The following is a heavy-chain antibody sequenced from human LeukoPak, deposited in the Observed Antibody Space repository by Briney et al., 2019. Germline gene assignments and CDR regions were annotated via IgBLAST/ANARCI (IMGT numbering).Heavy chain of an antibody. CDR2: MSPNSGDT. D-gene: IGHD7-27*01. CDR1: GYTFTRYD. CDR3: ARGPPNWGYDY. Sequence: ASVKVSFMASGYTFTRYDFNWVRQATGQRPEWMGWMSPNSGDTGYAQKFKGRVTMTGNTSISTAYMELSSLRSDDTAVYYWARGPPNWGYDYWGPGTLVTVSS. J-gene: IGHJ4*02. V-gene: IGHV1-8*01.